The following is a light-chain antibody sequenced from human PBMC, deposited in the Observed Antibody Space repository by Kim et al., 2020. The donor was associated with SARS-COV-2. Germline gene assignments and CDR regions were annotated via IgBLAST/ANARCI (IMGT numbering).Light chain of an antibody. V-gene: IGLV3-21*04. CDR3: QLWDDDSDHWV. CDR1: SIGTKS. J-gene: IGLJ3*02. CDR2: YDS. Sequence: SYELTQPPSVSVAPGQTARLTCGGNSIGTKSVHWYQQKPGQAPVVVIFYDSDRPSGIPERISGSNSGDTATLTINRVEAGDEADYYCQLWDDDSDHWVFGGGTQLTVL.